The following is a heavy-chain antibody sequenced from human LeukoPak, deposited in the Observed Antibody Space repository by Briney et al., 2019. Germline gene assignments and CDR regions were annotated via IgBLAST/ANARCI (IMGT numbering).Heavy chain of an antibody. V-gene: IGHV3-66*02. Sequence: GGSLRLSCAASGFTVSSNYMSWVRQAPGKGLEWVSVIYSGGSTYYADSVKGRFTISRDNSKNTLYLQMNSLSAEVTAVYYCARGRRGSGYYLDYWGQGTLVTVSS. J-gene: IGHJ4*02. CDR1: GFTVSSNY. CDR2: IYSGGST. CDR3: ARGRRGSGYYLDY. D-gene: IGHD5-12*01.